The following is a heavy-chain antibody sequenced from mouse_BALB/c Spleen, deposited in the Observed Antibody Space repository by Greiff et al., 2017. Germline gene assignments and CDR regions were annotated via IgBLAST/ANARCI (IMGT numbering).Heavy chain of an antibody. J-gene: IGHJ2*01. CDR1: GYTFTDYE. CDR2: IDPETGGT. D-gene: IGHD2-3*01. V-gene: IGHV1-15*01. Sequence: VQLQQSGAELVRPGASVTLSCKASGYTFTDYEMHWVKQTPVHGLEWIGAIDPETGGTAYNQKFKGKATLTADKSSSTAYMELRSLTSEDSAVYYCTRDGYQGYFDYWGQGTTLTVSS. CDR3: TRDGYQGYFDY.